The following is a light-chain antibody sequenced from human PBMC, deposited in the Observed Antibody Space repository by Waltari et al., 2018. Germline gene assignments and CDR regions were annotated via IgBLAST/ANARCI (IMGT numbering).Light chain of an antibody. CDR1: RRDVSGYNY. CDR3: CSYAGSYTWV. Sequence: SVLTQPRSVSGSPGQSVTISCTGTRRDVSGYNYVSWYQQHPGKAPKLMIYDVSKRPSGVPDRFSGSKSGNTASLTISGLQAEDEADYYCCSYAGSYTWVFGGGTKLTVL. V-gene: IGLV2-11*01. J-gene: IGLJ3*02. CDR2: DVS.